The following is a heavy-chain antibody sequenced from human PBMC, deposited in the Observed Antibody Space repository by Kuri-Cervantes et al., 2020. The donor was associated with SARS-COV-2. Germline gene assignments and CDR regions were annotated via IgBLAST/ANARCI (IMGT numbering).Heavy chain of an antibody. J-gene: IGHJ3*01. CDR2: FDPEDGKT. Sequence: ASVKVSCKVSGYTLTELYMHWVRQAPGQGLEWMGGFDPEDGKTIYAQKFQGRVTMTEYTSTDAAYMELSSLRSEDTAVYYCATDLWEPQGSDFWGQGTMVTVSS. D-gene: IGHD1-26*01. CDR3: ATDLWEPQGSDF. CDR1: GYTLTELY. V-gene: IGHV1-24*01.